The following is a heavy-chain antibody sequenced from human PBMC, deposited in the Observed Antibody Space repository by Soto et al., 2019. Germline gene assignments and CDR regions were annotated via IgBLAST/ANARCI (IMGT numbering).Heavy chain of an antibody. CDR3: ARGLNCGGEFRKCSPGRGLQSRYYYYGMDV. CDR2: INAGNGNT. J-gene: IGHJ6*02. D-gene: IGHD2-21*01. V-gene: IGHV1-3*01. CDR1: GYTFTSYA. Sequence: ASVKVSCKPSGYTFTSYAVHWVRQAPGQRLEWMGWINAGNGNTKYSQKFQGRVTITRDTSASTAYMELSSLRSEDTAVYYCARGLNCGGEFRKCSPGRGLQSRYYYYGMDVWGQGTTVTVSS.